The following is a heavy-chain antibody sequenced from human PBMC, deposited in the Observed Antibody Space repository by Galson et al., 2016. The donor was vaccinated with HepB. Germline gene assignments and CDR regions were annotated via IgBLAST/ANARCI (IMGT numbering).Heavy chain of an antibody. CDR1: GGPFSTYA. J-gene: IGHJ6*01. V-gene: IGHV1-69*01. CDR2: IVPILRTP. Sequence: SCKASGGPFSTYALSWVRQAPGQGLEWVGGIVPILRTPSYAQRLKGRVTITADESTSTVYMELSSLTYQDTAVYYWVRPHASGSLDHYYGVDVWGQGTTVTVSS. D-gene: IGHD3-10*01. CDR3: VRPHASGSLDHYYGVDV.